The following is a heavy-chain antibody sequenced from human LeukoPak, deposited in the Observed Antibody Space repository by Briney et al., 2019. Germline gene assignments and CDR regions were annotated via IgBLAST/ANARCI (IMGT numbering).Heavy chain of an antibody. CDR2: IYYSANT. Sequence: SETLSLTCPVSGGSITSHYWNWIRQSPEKGLEWIGYIYYSANTNYNPSLKSRVTILVDTPKNHFSLRLSSVTAADTAVYYCARGSLDDYGGNSARYNWFDAWGQGILVTVSS. J-gene: IGHJ5*02. D-gene: IGHD4-23*01. CDR1: GGSITSHY. V-gene: IGHV4-59*11. CDR3: ARGSLDDYGGNSARYNWFDA.